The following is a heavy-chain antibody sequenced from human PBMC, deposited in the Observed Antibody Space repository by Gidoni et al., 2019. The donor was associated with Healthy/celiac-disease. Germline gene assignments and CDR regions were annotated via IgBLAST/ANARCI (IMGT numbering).Heavy chain of an antibody. V-gene: IGHV4-34*01. CDR3: ARVPSRIAEPTFDY. Sequence: QVQLQQWAAGLFKPAETLSLPCPVYGRSFSGYYWCRIRQPPGKGLEWFGEINHSGSTNYNPSLMSRVTISVETSKNQFYLKLSSVTAADTAVYYCARVPSRIAEPTFDYWGQGTLVTVSS. CDR1: GRSFSGYY. J-gene: IGHJ4*02. D-gene: IGHD6-13*01. CDR2: INHSGST.